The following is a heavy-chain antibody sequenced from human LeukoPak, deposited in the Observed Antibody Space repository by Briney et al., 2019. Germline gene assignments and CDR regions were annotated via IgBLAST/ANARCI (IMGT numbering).Heavy chain of an antibody. CDR1: GFTFSSYA. CDR3: AKVGHSLASGGRRDLDY. V-gene: IGHV3-23*01. CDR2: VIATGNT. D-gene: IGHD6-13*01. J-gene: IGHJ4*02. Sequence: GGSLILSCAASGFTFSSYAMSWVRQAPGEGLEWVSTVIATGNTFYADSVKGRFTISRDISENTVYLQMNSLRAEDTAVYFCAKVGHSLASGGRRDLDYWGQGTLVTVSS.